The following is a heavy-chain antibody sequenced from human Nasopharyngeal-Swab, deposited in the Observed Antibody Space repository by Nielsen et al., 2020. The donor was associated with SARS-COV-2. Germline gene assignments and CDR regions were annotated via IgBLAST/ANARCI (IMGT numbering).Heavy chain of an antibody. V-gene: IGHV3-30*04. CDR3: ARGQNGQQLVPSYYYYGMDV. Sequence: GESLKISCAASGFTFSSYAMHWVRQAPGKGLEWAAVISYDGSNKYYADSVKGRFTISRDNSKNTLYLQMNSLRAEDTAVYYCARGQNGQQLVPSYYYYGMDVWGQGTTVTVSS. CDR1: GFTFSSYA. J-gene: IGHJ6*02. D-gene: IGHD6-13*01. CDR2: ISYDGSNK.